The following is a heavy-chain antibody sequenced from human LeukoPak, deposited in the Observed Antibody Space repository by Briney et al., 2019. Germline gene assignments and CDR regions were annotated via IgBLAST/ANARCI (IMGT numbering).Heavy chain of an antibody. CDR2: MNPNSGNT. J-gene: IGHJ6*03. V-gene: IGHV1-8*01. CDR3: ARSRDYYPYYYYYYMDV. CDR1: GYTFTSYD. D-gene: IGHD3-10*01. Sequence: ASVKVSCKASGYTFTSYDINWVRQATGQGLEWMGWMNPNSGNTGYAQKFQGRVTMTRNTSISTAYMELSSLRSEDTAVYYCARSRDYYPYYYYYYMDVWGKGTTVTVSS.